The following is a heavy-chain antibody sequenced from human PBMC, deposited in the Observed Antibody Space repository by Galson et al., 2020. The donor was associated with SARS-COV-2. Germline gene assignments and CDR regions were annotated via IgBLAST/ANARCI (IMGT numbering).Heavy chain of an antibody. CDR2: INTSGGGT. Sequence: SVYTLNSHYNHWVRQAPAQGLEWMGIINTSGGGTNYAQKFQGKVTMTRDTSTSTVYMELSSLRSEDTAVYYCARDSQGGNDYDYLLFWGQGTLVTVSS. D-gene: IGHD5-12*01. CDR1: VYTLNSHY. J-gene: IGHJ1*01. V-gene: IGHV1-46*02. CDR3: ARDSQGGNDYDYLLF.